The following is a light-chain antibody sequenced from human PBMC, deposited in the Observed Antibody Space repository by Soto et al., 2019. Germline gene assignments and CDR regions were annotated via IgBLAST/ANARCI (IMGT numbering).Light chain of an antibody. CDR1: SGHSRYA. Sequence: QLVLTQSPSASASLGASVKLTCTLDSGHSRYAIAWHQQQPEKGPRFLMKLNSDGSHNKGDGIPDRFSGSSSGTERYLTISTLQSEDEADYYCQAWATGIVVFGGGTKVTVL. CDR2: LNSDGSH. J-gene: IGLJ2*01. V-gene: IGLV4-69*01. CDR3: QAWATGIVV.